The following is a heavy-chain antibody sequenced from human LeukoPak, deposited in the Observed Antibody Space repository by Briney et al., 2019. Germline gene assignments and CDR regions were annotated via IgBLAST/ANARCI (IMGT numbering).Heavy chain of an antibody. V-gene: IGHV5-51*01. CDR1: GYSFSSNW. D-gene: IGHD6-19*01. CDR3: ARHVRDLQWLVYIDY. Sequence: GESLKISCKGSGYSFSSNWIGWVRQMPGKGLEWMGIIYPGDSDTRYSPSFQGQVTISADKSISTAYLQWSSLKASDTAMYYCARHVRDLQWLVYIDYWGQGTLVTVSS. CDR2: IYPGDSDT. J-gene: IGHJ4*02.